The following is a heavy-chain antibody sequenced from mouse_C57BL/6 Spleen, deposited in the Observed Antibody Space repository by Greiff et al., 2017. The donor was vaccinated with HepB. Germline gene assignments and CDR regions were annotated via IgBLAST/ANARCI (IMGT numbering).Heavy chain of an antibody. CDR3: ARGHYGSSYSFDY. CDR1: GYTFTDYY. J-gene: IGHJ2*01. Sequence: QVQLKESGAELVRPGASVKLSCKASGYTFTDYYINWVKQRPGQGLEWIARFYPGSGNTYYNEKFKGKATLTAEKSSSTAYMQLSSLTSEDSAVYFCARGHYGSSYSFDYWGQGTTLTVSS. D-gene: IGHD1-1*01. CDR2: FYPGSGNT. V-gene: IGHV1-76*01.